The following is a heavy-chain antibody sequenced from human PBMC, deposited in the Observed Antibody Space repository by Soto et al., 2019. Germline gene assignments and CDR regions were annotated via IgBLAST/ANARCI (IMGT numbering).Heavy chain of an antibody. V-gene: IGHV4-39*01. D-gene: IGHD3-10*01. Sequence: SETLSLTCTFSGASISSTRYYWGWIRQNPGKGLEWIGSIYYSGSTYYNPSLKRRVTISLDTSKNQFSLKLSSLTAADTAVYYCARKPLWFGEFRQGFDYWGQGTLVTVSS. J-gene: IGHJ4*02. CDR1: GASISSTRYY. CDR2: IYYSGST. CDR3: ARKPLWFGEFRQGFDY.